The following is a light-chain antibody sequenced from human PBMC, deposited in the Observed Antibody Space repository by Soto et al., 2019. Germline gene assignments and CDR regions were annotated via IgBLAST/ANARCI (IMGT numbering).Light chain of an antibody. J-gene: IGLJ2*01. V-gene: IGLV2-23*02. CDR2: DVD. Sequence: QSALTQPASVSGSPGQSITISCTGTSSDVGTYYLVSWYQQHPGKVPKLIIYDVDKWPSGVPDRFSGSKSGNTASLTISGLQSEDEADYYCCSYTGAYVALGGGTKLTVL. CDR3: CSYTGAYVA. CDR1: SSDVGTYYL.